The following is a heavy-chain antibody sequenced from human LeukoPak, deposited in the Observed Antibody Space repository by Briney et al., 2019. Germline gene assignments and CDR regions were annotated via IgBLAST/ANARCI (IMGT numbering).Heavy chain of an antibody. D-gene: IGHD7-27*01. CDR3: ARPSASLGSYYFDY. CDR1: GYSFTSYW. CDR2: IYPGDSDT. V-gene: IGHV5-51*01. Sequence: GQSLKISCTGSGYSFTSYWIGWVRQMPGKGLEWMGIIYPGDSDTRYSPFFQGQVTISADKSISTAYLKWSSLKAADTAMYYCARPSASLGSYYFDYWGQGTLVTVSS. J-gene: IGHJ4*02.